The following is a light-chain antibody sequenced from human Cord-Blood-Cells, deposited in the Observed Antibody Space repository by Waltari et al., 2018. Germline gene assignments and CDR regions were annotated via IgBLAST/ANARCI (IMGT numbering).Light chain of an antibody. CDR3: QQDYNLIT. Sequence: EIVMTQSPATLSLSPGERATLSCRASQSVSSSYLSWYQQKPGQAPRLLIYGASTMATGIPARFSGSGSGTDFTLTISSLQPEDFAVYYCQQDYNLITFGQGTRLEIK. V-gene: IGKV3D-7*01. CDR1: QSVSSSY. J-gene: IGKJ5*01. CDR2: GAS.